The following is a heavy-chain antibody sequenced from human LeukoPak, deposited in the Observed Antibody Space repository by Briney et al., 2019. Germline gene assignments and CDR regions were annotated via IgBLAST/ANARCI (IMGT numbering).Heavy chain of an antibody. CDR1: GHSFTSYW. D-gene: IGHD5-18*01. V-gene: IGHV5-51*01. Sequence: HGESLKISCKASGHSFTSYWIGWVRQMPGKGLEWMGIIDPSDSETRYTPSFQGQVTISVDKSLTTADLQWNSLKASDTAMYYCARQTAMGRSGDYWGQGTLVTVSS. CDR3: ARQTAMGRSGDY. J-gene: IGHJ4*02. CDR2: IDPSDSET.